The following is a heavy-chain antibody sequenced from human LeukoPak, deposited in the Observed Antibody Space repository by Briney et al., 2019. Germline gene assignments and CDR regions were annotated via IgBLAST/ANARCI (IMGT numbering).Heavy chain of an antibody. Sequence: PSETLSLTCTVSGGSISSYYWSWIRQPAGKGLEWIGRIYTSGSTNYNPSLKSRVTMSVDTSKNQFSLKLSSVTAADTAVYYCARAGYYDILTGYYPIFDYWGQGTLVTVSS. V-gene: IGHV4-4*07. CDR1: GGSISSYY. D-gene: IGHD3-9*01. CDR3: ARAGYYDILTGYYPIFDY. J-gene: IGHJ4*02. CDR2: IYTSGST.